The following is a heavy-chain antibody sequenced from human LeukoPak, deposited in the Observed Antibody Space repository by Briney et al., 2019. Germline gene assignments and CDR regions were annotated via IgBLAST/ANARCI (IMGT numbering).Heavy chain of an antibody. CDR3: ARARYSSSSGADY. D-gene: IGHD6-6*01. V-gene: IGHV3-74*01. CDR2: INSDGSST. CDR1: GFTFSSYW. J-gene: IGHJ4*02. Sequence: PRGSLRLSCAASGFTFSSYWMHWVRQAPGKGLVWVSRINSDGSSTSYADSVKGRFTISRDNAKNTLYLQMNSLRAEDTAVYYCARARYSSSSGADYWGQGTLVTVSS.